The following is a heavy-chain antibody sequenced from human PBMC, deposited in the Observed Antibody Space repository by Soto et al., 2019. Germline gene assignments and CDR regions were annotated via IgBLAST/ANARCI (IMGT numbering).Heavy chain of an antibody. CDR3: ARRSVSPSRYGSGSYYSRSELDY. V-gene: IGHV4-34*01. CDR1: GGSFSGYY. D-gene: IGHD3-10*01. J-gene: IGHJ4*02. CDR2: INHSGST. Sequence: QVQLQQWGAGLLKPSETLSLTCAVYGGSFSGYYWSWIRQPPGKGLEWIGEINHSGSTNYNPSLRSRVTISVDTSKNQFSLKLSSVTAADTAVYYCARRSVSPSRYGSGSYYSRSELDYWGQGTLVTVSS.